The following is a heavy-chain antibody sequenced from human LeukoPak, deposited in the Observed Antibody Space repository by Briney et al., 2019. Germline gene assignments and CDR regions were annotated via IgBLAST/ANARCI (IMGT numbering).Heavy chain of an antibody. D-gene: IGHD2-15*01. CDR1: GFTFSSYA. J-gene: IGHJ4*02. Sequence: GGSLRLSCAASGFTFSSYAMSWVRQAPVKGMEWVSAISGSGGSTYYADSVKGRFTISRDNSKNTLYLQMNSLRAEDTAVYYCAKDRGYWVADYWGQGTLVTVSS. CDR2: ISGSGGST. CDR3: AKDRGYWVADY. V-gene: IGHV3-23*01.